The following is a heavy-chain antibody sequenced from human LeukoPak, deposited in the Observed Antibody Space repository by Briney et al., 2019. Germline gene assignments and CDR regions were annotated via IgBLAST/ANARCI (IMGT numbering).Heavy chain of an antibody. CDR3: ARDNSLGDTAWWFDP. CDR1: GYSFTSYY. Sequence: ASVKVSCKASGYSFTSYYMHWVRQAPGQGLEWMGLINPSGSSTTYAQKFQGRVTMTRDMSTSTDYMELTSLTSDDTAVYYCARDNSLGDTAWWFDPWGQGTLVTVS. CDR2: INPSGSST. D-gene: IGHD1-26*01. J-gene: IGHJ5*02. V-gene: IGHV1-46*01.